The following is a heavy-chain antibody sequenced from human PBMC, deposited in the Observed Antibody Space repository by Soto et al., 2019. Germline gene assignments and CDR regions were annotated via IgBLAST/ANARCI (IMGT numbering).Heavy chain of an antibody. J-gene: IGHJ2*01. CDR1: GFTFSVYA. V-gene: IGHV3-23*01. CDR2: VTANGGST. D-gene: IGHD3-9*01. CDR3: ARDWLRRDDILTPSWNFNL. Sequence: EVQLLESGGGFVQPGGSLRLSCAATGFTFSVYAMTWVRQAPGKGLEWVSAVTANGGSTYSADSVKGRFTISSDNSKNTLYLQINNLRPGDTAVYYCARDWLRRDDILTPSWNFNLWGQGTLVTAS.